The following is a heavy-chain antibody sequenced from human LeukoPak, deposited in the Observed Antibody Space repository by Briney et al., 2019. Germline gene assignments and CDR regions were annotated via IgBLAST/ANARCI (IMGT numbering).Heavy chain of an antibody. CDR1: GGSISSYY. J-gene: IGHJ4*02. CDR3: AREMGATNYFDY. Sequence: SETLSLTCTVSGGSISSYYWSWIRQPPGKGLEWIGYIYYSGSTNYNPSLKSRVTISVDTSKNQFSLKLSSVTAADTAVYYCAREMGATNYFDYWGQGTLVTVSS. D-gene: IGHD1-26*01. CDR2: IYYSGST. V-gene: IGHV4-59*01.